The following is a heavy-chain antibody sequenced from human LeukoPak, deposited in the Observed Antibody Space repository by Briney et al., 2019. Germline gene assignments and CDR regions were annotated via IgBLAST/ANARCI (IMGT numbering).Heavy chain of an antibody. Sequence: ASVKVSCKASGYTFTGYYMHWVRQAPGQGLEWMGRINPNSGGTNYAQKFRGRVTITRDTSISTAYMELSRLRSDDTAVYYCARSYGDYGNHYYYMDVWGKGTTVTVSS. CDR1: GYTFTGYY. J-gene: IGHJ6*03. CDR2: INPNSGGT. V-gene: IGHV1-2*06. D-gene: IGHD4-17*01. CDR3: ARSYGDYGNHYYYMDV.